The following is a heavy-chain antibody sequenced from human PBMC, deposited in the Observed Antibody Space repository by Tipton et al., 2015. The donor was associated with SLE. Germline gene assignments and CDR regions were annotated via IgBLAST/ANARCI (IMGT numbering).Heavy chain of an antibody. CDR2: ASYSGRP. V-gene: IGHV4-59*12. CDR1: GGSISSYY. Sequence: TLSLTCTVSGGSISSYYWSWIRQPPGKGLEWIGDASYSGRPNFNPSLKSRVTVSVDMSKNQFSLKLSSVTAADTAVYYCARGIAAPGWFDPWGQGTLVTVSS. J-gene: IGHJ5*02. D-gene: IGHD6-13*01. CDR3: ARGIAAPGWFDP.